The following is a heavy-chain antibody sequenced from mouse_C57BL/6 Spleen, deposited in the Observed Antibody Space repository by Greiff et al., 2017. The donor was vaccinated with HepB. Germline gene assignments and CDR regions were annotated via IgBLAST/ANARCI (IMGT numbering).Heavy chain of an antibody. CDR2: IDPSDSET. D-gene: IGHD1-1*01. J-gene: IGHJ4*01. Sequence: QVQLQQPGAELVRPGSSVKLSCKASGYTFTSYWMHWVKQRPIQGLEWIGNIDPSDSETHYNQKFKDKATLTVDKSSSTAYMQLSSLTSEDSAVYYCARFYYGSGLDAMDYWGQGTTVTVSS. CDR1: GYTFTSYW. V-gene: IGHV1-52*01. CDR3: ARFYYGSGLDAMDY.